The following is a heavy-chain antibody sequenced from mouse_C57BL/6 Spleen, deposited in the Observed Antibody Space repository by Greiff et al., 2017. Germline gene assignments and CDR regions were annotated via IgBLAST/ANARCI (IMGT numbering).Heavy chain of an antibody. V-gene: IGHV5-17*01. Sequence: VHVKQSGGGLVKPGGSLKLSCAASGFTFSDYGMHWVRQAPEKGLEWVAYISSGSSTIYYADTVKGRFTISRDNAKNTLFLQMTSLRSEDTAMYYCARPEVYYGQGSAMDYWGQGTSVTVSS. CDR1: GFTFSDYG. CDR2: ISSGSSTI. D-gene: IGHD2-1*01. J-gene: IGHJ4*01. CDR3: ARPEVYYGQGSAMDY.